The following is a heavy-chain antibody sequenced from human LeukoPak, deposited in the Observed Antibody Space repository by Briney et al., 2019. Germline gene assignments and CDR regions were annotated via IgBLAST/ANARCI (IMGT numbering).Heavy chain of an antibody. CDR2: FDPEGGGA. V-gene: IGHV1-24*01. CDR1: AYTSTELS. Sequence: ASVKDFCKVSAYTSTELSMHWVRHDPGERLEWMGGFDPEGGGAILAQEFHGRVTMTEDTATDTAYMEMSSLRSEDTGVYYCATGQNILTYHYYYGMDVWGQGATVTVPS. CDR3: ATGQNILTYHYYYGMDV. J-gene: IGHJ6*01. D-gene: IGHD3-9*01.